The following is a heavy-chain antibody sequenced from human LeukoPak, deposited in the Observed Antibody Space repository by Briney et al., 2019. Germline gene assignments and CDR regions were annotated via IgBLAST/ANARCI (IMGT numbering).Heavy chain of an antibody. D-gene: IGHD3-10*01. V-gene: IGHV1-69*01. Sequence: SVKVSCKASGGTFSSYAISWVRQAPGQGLEWMGGIIPIFGTANYAQKCQGRVTITADDSTSTAYMELSSLRSEDTAVYYCARVRSYGSGSYYSYYFDYWGQGTLVTVSS. CDR2: IIPIFGTA. J-gene: IGHJ4*02. CDR1: GGTFSSYA. CDR3: ARVRSYGSGSYYSYYFDY.